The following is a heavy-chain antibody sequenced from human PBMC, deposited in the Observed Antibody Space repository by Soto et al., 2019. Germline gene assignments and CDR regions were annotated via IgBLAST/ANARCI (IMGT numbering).Heavy chain of an antibody. CDR1: GFTFSSYS. CDR2: ISSSSSTI. V-gene: IGHV3-48*02. CDR3: ARDRSSLLWFGELLGEEFYYYYYGMDV. Sequence: GGSLRLSCAASGFTFSSYSMNWVRQAPGKGLEWVSYISSSSSTIYYADSVKGRFIISRDNAKNSLYLQMNSLRDEDTAVYYCARDRSSLLWFGELLGEEFYYYYYGMDVWGQGTTVTVSS. J-gene: IGHJ6*02. D-gene: IGHD3-10*01.